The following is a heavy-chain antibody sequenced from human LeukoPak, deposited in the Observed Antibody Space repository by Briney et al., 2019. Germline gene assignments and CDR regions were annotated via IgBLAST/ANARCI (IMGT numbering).Heavy chain of an antibody. CDR2: IYYSGST. D-gene: IGHD2-21*02. J-gene: IGHJ4*02. CDR1: GGSISSGGYY. CDR3: ARGLVTSVSGSHFDY. Sequence: PSQTLSLTCTVSGGSISSGGYYWSWIHQHPGKGLEWIGYIYYSGSTYYNPSLKSRVTISVDTSKNQFSLKLSSVTAADTAVYYCARGLVTSVSGSHFDYWGQGTLVTVSS. V-gene: IGHV4-31*03.